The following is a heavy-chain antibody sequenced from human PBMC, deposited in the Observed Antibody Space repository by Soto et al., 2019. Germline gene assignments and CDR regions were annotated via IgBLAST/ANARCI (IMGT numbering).Heavy chain of an antibody. D-gene: IGHD2-21*01. CDR1: GFTFSSYA. CDR2: IYSGGST. V-gene: IGHV3-53*01. J-gene: IGHJ6*02. CDR3: ARIPTDYYYGMDV. Sequence: GGSLRLSCAASGFTFSSYAMHWVRQAPGKGLEWVSVIYSGGSTYYADSVKGRFTISRDNSKNTLYLQMNSLRAEDTAVYYCARIPTDYYYGMDVWGQGTTVTVSS.